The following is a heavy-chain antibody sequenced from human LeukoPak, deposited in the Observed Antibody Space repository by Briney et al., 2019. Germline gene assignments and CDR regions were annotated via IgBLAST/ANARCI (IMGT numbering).Heavy chain of an antibody. J-gene: IGHJ4*02. CDR3: ARGGIDY. V-gene: IGHV3-7*01. Sequence: GGSLRLSCAASGFTVSSNYMSWVRQAPGKGLEWVANIKQDGSEKYHVDSVKGRFTISRDNAKNSLYLQMNSLRAEDTAVYYCARGGIDYWGQGTLVTVSS. CDR2: IKQDGSEK. CDR1: GFTVSSNY.